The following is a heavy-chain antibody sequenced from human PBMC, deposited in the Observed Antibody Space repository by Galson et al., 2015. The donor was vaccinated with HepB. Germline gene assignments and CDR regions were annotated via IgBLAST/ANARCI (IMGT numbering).Heavy chain of an antibody. Sequence: PLRLSCAASGFIFSSFGMHWVRQAPGKGLEWVSVISYEGSSDFYADSVKGRFTISRDNSKNTLYLRMNDLRPEDTAVYYCAKSPQSYGHYLDYWGQGTLVTVSS. D-gene: IGHD5-18*01. J-gene: IGHJ4*02. CDR1: GFIFSSFG. CDR2: ISYEGSSD. V-gene: IGHV3-30*18. CDR3: AKSPQSYGHYLDY.